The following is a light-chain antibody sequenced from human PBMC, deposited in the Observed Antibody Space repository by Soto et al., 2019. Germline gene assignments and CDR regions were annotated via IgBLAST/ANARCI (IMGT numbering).Light chain of an antibody. V-gene: IGKV3-11*01. CDR1: QSVSSY. J-gene: IGKJ4*01. CDR3: QQRSNWPPS. Sequence: DIVLTQSPATLSLSPGERATLSCRASQSVSSYLAWYQQKPGQAPRLLIYDASNRATGIPARFSGSGSGTDFTLTISSLDPEDFAVYYCQQRSNWPPSFGGGTKVVIK. CDR2: DAS.